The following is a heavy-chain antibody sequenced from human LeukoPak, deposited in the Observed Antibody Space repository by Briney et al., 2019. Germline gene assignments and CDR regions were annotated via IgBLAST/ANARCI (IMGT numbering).Heavy chain of an antibody. CDR1: GFTFSSYA. CDR3: AKDRGYSYGYYFDY. D-gene: IGHD5-18*01. CDR2: ISGSGGST. V-gene: IGHV3-23*01. J-gene: IGHJ4*02. Sequence: GGSLRLSCAASGFTFSSYAMSWVRQAPGKGLEWVSAISGSGGSTYYADSVKGRFTISRDNSKNTLYLQMNSLRAEGTAVYYCAKDRGYSYGYYFDYWGQGTLVTVSS.